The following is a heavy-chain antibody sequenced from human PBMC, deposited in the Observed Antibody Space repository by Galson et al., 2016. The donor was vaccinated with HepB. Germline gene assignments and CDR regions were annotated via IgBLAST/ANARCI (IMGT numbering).Heavy chain of an antibody. V-gene: IGHV3-23*01. D-gene: IGHD3-3*01. CDR2: ISGSGENT. CDR3: AKDGLLDYDFWSGYFGHYYGMDA. J-gene: IGHJ6*02. CDR1: GFTFSNYA. Sequence: SLRLSCAASGFTFSNYAMNWVRQAPGKGLEWVSSISGSGENTYYADSVKGRFTISRDNSRNTLYLQVNSLRAEDTALYYCAKDGLLDYDFWSGYFGHYYGMDAWGQGTTVTVSS.